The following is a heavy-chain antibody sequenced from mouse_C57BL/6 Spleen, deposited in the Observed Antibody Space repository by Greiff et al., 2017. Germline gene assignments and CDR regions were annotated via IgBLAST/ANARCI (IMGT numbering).Heavy chain of an antibody. CDR1: GFSLTSYG. D-gene: IGHD3-2*02. J-gene: IGHJ4*01. V-gene: IGHV2-5*01. CDR2: IWRGGST. CDR3: AKKSSGYVGAMDY. Sequence: QVQLKESGPGLVQPSQSLSITCTVSGFSLTSYGVHWVRQSPGKGLEWLGVIWRGGSTDYNAAFMSRLSITKDNSKSQVFFKMISLQADDTAIYYCAKKSSGYVGAMDYWGQGTSVTVSS.